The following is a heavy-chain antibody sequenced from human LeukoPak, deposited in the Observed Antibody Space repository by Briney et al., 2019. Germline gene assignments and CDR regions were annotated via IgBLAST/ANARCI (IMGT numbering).Heavy chain of an antibody. V-gene: IGHV4-59*08. J-gene: IGHJ4*02. CDR3: ARDQMATINFDY. D-gene: IGHD5-24*01. CDR1: GGSISSYY. CDR2: IYYSGST. Sequence: SETLSLTFTVSGGSISSYYWSWIRQPPGKGLEWIGYIYYSGSTNYNPSLKSRVTISVDTSKNQFSLKLSSVTAADTAVYYCARDQMATINFDYWGQGTLVTVSS.